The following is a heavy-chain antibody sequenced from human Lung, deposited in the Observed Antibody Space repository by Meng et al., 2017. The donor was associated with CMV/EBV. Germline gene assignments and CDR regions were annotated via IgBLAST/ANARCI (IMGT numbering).Heavy chain of an antibody. D-gene: IGHD1-14*01. V-gene: IGHV3-21*04. CDR2: ISSSSSYI. CDR1: GFTFSSYS. Sequence: SCAASGFTFSSYSMNWVRQAPGKGLEWVSSISSSSSYIYYADSVKGRFTISRDNSKNTLFLQMHDLGPEDTAVYYCARDIDNAGGDCFDHWGQGPLVTVSS. CDR3: ARDIDNAGGDCFDH. J-gene: IGHJ4*02.